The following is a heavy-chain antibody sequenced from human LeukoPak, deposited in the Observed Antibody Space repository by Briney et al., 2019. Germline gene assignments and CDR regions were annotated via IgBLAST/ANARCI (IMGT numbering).Heavy chain of an antibody. D-gene: IGHD3-22*01. CDR3: CYDSSGYISHDY. Sequence: GASVKVSCKASGGTFSSYAISWVRQTPGQGLGWMGGIIPIFGTANYAQKFQGRVTITADESTSTAYMELSSLRSEDTAVYYCCYDSSGYISHDYWGQGTLVTVSS. V-gene: IGHV1-69*13. CDR2: IIPIFGTA. J-gene: IGHJ4*02. CDR1: GGTFSSYA.